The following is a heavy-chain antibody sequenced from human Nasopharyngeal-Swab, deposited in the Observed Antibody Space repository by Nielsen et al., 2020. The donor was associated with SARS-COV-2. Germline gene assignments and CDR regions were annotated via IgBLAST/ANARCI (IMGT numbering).Heavy chain of an antibody. V-gene: IGHV1-8*01. CDR3: ARGNGYYYMDV. J-gene: IGHJ6*03. Sequence: ASVKVSCKASGYTFTSYDFNWVRQATGQGLEWMGWMNPNTGNTGYAQKFRGRVTMTRNTSISTAYMELSSLRSEDTAVYYCARGNGYYYMDVWGKGTTVTVSS. CDR1: GYTFTSYD. CDR2: MNPNTGNT.